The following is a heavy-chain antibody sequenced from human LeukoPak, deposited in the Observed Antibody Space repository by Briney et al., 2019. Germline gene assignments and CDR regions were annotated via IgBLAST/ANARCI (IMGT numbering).Heavy chain of an antibody. CDR3: ARQRGDYYDSSGYFDY. D-gene: IGHD3-22*01. CDR1: GGSISSYY. CDR2: IYYSGST. V-gene: IGHV4-59*08. J-gene: IGHJ4*02. Sequence: SETLSLTCTVSGGSISSYYWSWIRQPPGKGLEWIGYIYYSGSTNYNPSPKSRVTISVDTSKNQFSLKLSSVTAADTAVYYCARQRGDYYDSSGYFDYWGQGTLVTVSS.